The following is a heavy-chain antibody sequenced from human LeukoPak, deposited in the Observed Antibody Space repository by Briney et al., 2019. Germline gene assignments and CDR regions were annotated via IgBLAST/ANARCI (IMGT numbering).Heavy chain of an antibody. D-gene: IGHD4-17*01. J-gene: IGHJ4*02. CDR1: GFTFGFTFRSFW. Sequence: GGSLRLSCTASGFTFGFTFRSFWMSWVRQAPGEGLEWLSAINGRGITYYAGSVKGRFTISRDNSENTLYLQMNSLTVDDTAVYFCAKERQTGDYFTSDYWGQGTLVTVSS. CDR3: AKERQTGDYFTSDY. V-gene: IGHV3-23*01. CDR2: INGRGIT.